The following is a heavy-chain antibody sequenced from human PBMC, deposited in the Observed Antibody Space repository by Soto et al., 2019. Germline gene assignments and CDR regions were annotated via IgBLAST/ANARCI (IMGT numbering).Heavy chain of an antibody. CDR2: INPNSGGT. D-gene: IGHD3-22*01. V-gene: IGHV1-2*04. Sequence: ASVKVSCKASGYTFTGYYMHWVRQAPGQGLEWMGWINPNSGGTNYAQKFQGWVTMTRDTSISTAYMELSRLRSDDTAVYYCARDRQGYYDSSGYTRIHYYYYYGMDVWGQGTTVTVSS. CDR3: ARDRQGYYDSSGYTRIHYYYYYGMDV. CDR1: GYTFTGYY. J-gene: IGHJ6*02.